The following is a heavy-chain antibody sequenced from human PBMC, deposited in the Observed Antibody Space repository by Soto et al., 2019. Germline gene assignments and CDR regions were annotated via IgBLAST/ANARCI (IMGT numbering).Heavy chain of an antibody. CDR1: GYTFTTYY. CDR3: VRDLPKRVVVATYYYYGMDV. Sequence: ASVKVSCKASGYTFTTYYMHWVRQAPGQGLEWMGIINPSDSTTSYAQKFQGRVTMTRDTSTSTAYMELSSLRSEDTAVYCCVRDLPKRVVVATYYYYGMDVWGQGTTVTVSS. D-gene: IGHD2-15*01. V-gene: IGHV1-46*01. CDR2: INPSDSTT. J-gene: IGHJ6*02.